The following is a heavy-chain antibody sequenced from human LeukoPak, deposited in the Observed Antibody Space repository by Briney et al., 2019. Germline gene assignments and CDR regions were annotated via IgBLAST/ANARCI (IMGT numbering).Heavy chain of an antibody. CDR1: GFTFTTYG. CDR2: ISYDGSHK. V-gene: IGHV3-30*03. Sequence: PGGSLRLSCAASGFTFTTYGMHWVRQAPGKGLQWVAVISYDGSHKYYADSVNGRFTISRDNSKNTLYLQMNSLRAEDTAVYYCARAVPAAMRDWFDPWGQGTLVTVSS. D-gene: IGHD2-2*01. J-gene: IGHJ5*02. CDR3: ARAVPAAMRDWFDP.